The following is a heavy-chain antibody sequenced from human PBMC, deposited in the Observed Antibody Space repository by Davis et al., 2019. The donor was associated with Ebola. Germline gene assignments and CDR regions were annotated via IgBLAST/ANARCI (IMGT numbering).Heavy chain of an antibody. CDR2: INTNTGNP. J-gene: IGHJ4*02. CDR1: SYTFTSYA. CDR3: AREKNYYDSSGGGFDY. D-gene: IGHD3-22*01. V-gene: IGHV7-4-1*02. Sequence: ASAMVSCNASSYTFTSYAMNWVRQAPGQGLVWMGWINTNTGNPTYAQGFTGRFVFSLDTSVSTAYLQISSLKAEDTAVYYCAREKNYYDSSGGGFDYWGQGTLVTVSS.